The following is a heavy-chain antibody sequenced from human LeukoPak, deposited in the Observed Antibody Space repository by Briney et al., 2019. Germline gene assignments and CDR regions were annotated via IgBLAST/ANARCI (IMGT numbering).Heavy chain of an antibody. CDR3: ARLTYYSGSGAYDY. V-gene: IGHV1-18*04. Sequence: ASVKVSCRASGYTFTSHGISWVRQAPGQGLERLGWISGYNGNTNYAQKFQGRVNMTTDTSTSTAYMELRSLRSDDTAVYYCARLTYYSGSGAYDYWGQRTLVTVSS. J-gene: IGHJ4*02. D-gene: IGHD3-10*01. CDR2: ISGYNGNT. CDR1: GYTFTSHG.